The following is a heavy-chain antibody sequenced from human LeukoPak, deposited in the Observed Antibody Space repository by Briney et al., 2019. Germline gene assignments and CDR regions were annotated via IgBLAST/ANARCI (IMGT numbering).Heavy chain of an antibody. CDR2: IYYSGST. CDR1: GVSISSYY. D-gene: IGHD6-13*01. J-gene: IGHJ6*02. Sequence: SETLSLTCTVSGVSISSYYWSWLRQPPGKGLEWIGYIYYSGSTNYNPSLKSRVTISVDTSKNQFSLKLSSVTAADTAVYYCARQSVGSLPYYYYYGMDVWGQGTTVTVSS. CDR3: ARQSVGSLPYYYYYGMDV. V-gene: IGHV4-59*08.